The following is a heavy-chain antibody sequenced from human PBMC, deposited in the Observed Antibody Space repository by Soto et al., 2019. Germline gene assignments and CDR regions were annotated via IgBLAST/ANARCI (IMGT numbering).Heavy chain of an antibody. CDR1: GDSVSSNSAA. CDR3: AREDYYGSGSYSVRRNWFDP. D-gene: IGHD3-10*01. J-gene: IGHJ5*02. V-gene: IGHV6-1*01. Sequence: SQTLSLTCAISGDSVSSNSAAWNWIRQSPSRGLEWLGRTYYRSKWYNDYAVSVKSRITINPDTSKNQFSLQLNSVTPEDTAVYYCAREDYYGSGSYSVRRNWFDPWGQGTLVTVSS. CDR2: TYYRSKWYN.